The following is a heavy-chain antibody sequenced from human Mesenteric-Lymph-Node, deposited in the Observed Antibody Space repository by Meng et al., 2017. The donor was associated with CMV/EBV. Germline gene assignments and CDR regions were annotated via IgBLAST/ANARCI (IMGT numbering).Heavy chain of an antibody. V-gene: IGHV4-61*01. CDR2: IHSSGST. CDR1: GGSTSSSSYY. J-gene: IGHJ4*02. CDR3: ARDPYNWNFFDY. Sequence: SETLSLTCTVSGGSTSSSSYYWSWIRQPPGKGLEWIGYIHSSGSTNYNPSLKGRVTISLDTSRKQFSLKLSSVTAADTAVYYCARDPYNWNFFDYWGQGTLVTVSS. D-gene: IGHD1-20*01.